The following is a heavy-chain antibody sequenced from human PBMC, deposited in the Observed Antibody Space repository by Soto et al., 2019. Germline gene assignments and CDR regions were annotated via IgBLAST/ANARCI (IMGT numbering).Heavy chain of an antibody. D-gene: IGHD3-16*01. V-gene: IGHV3-23*01. CDR1: GFAFSSYG. CDR3: AKGRWDYDYIWGPGAFDI. J-gene: IGHJ3*02. Sequence: PGGSLRLSCAASGFAFSSYGMHWVRQAPGKGLEWVSVIRGSGSKTYYADSVKGRFTISRDNSKNTLYLQMNSLRAEDTAVYYCAKGRWDYDYIWGPGAFDIWGQGTMVTVSS. CDR2: IRGSGSKT.